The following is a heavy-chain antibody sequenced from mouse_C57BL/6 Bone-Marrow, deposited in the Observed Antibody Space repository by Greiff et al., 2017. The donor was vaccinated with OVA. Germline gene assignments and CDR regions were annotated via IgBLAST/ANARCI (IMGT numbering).Heavy chain of an antibody. CDR3: TRDRGIITTVDRYWYFDV. Sequence: EVKVEESGEGLVKPGGSLKLSCAASGFTFSSYAMSWVRQTPEKRLEWVAYISSGGDYIYYADTVKGRLPLSRDNARNTLYLQMSSLKSEDTAMYYCTRDRGIITTVDRYWYFDVWGTGTTVTVSS. V-gene: IGHV5-9-1*02. J-gene: IGHJ1*03. D-gene: IGHD1-1*01. CDR2: ISSGGDYI. CDR1: GFTFSSYA.